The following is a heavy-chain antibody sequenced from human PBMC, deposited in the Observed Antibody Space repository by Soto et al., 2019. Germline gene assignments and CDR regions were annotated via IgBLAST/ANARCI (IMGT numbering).Heavy chain of an antibody. D-gene: IGHD3-22*01. CDR2: ISGSGGST. Sequence: GGSLRLSCTASGFTFTSYAMGWVRQAPGKGLEWVSAISGSGGSTYYADSVKGRFTISRDNSKNTLYLQVNSLRAEDTAVYYCAKVFSGMIVVVIPYYFDYWGQGTLVTVS. J-gene: IGHJ4*02. V-gene: IGHV3-23*01. CDR3: AKVFSGMIVVVIPYYFDY. CDR1: GFTFTSYA.